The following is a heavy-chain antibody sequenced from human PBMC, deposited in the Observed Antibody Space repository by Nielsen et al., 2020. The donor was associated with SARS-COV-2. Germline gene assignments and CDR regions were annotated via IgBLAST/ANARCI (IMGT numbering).Heavy chain of an antibody. V-gene: IGHV1-8*01. CDR1: GYTFTSYD. J-gene: IGHJ6*02. CDR2: MNPNSGNT. Sequence: ASVKVSCKASGYTFTSYDINWVRQATGQGLEWMGWMNPNSGNTGYAQKFQGRVTMTRNTSISTAYMELSSLRSEDTAVYYCARDPRSTSWGYYYYGMDVWGQGTTVTVSS. CDR3: ARDPRSTSWGYYYYGMDV. D-gene: IGHD2-2*01.